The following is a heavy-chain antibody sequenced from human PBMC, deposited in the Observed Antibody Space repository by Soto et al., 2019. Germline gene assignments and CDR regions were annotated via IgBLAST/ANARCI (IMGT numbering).Heavy chain of an antibody. Sequence: QVQLVQSGAEVKKPGASVKVSCKASGYTFTGYYMHLVRQAPGQGLEWMGWINPNSGGTNYAQKVQGRVTMTRDTSISTAYRELSRLRSDDTAVDYCAVGLGKTTVTTCGYWGHGALVTVS. V-gene: IGHV1-2*02. CDR1: GYTFTGYY. CDR3: AVGLGKTTVTTCGY. D-gene: IGHD4-17*01. J-gene: IGHJ4*01. CDR2: INPNSGGT.